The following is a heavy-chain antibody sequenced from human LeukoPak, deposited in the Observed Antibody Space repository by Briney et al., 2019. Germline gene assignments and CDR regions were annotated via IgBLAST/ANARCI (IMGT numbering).Heavy chain of an antibody. V-gene: IGHV3-23*01. CDR3: AKGGSSSSPYYYYYMDV. Sequence: GGSLRLSCPTSGFAASSSYMSWVRQAPGKGLEWVSAISGSGGSTYYADSVKGRFTISRDNSKNTLYLQMNSLRAEDTAVYYCAKGGSSSSPYYYYYMDVWGKGTTVTVSS. D-gene: IGHD6-6*01. J-gene: IGHJ6*03. CDR1: GFAASSSY. CDR2: ISGSGGST.